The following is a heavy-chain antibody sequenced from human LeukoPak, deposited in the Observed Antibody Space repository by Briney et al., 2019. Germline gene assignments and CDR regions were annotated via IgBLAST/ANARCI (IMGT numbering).Heavy chain of an antibody. J-gene: IGHJ4*02. Sequence: TSETLSLTCTVSGGSISTITYYWGWIRQPPGKGLEWVGHMYYRGNTFYNPSLKSRVTISVDTSKNQFSLKLTSVTAADTALYYCASNNEFTYDSKNYYINYWGLGTRVTVSS. CDR1: GGSISTITYY. V-gene: IGHV4-39*01. CDR2: MYYRGNT. CDR3: ASNNEFTYDSKNYYINY. D-gene: IGHD3-10*01.